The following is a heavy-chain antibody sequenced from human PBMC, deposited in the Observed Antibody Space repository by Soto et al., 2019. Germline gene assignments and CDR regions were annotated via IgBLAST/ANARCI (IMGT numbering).Heavy chain of an antibody. J-gene: IGHJ4*02. CDR1: GFTLSTYT. CDR2: ISGSGSYI. V-gene: IGHV3-21*01. Sequence: GGSLRLSCTASGFTLSTYTMNWVRQAPGKGLEWVSSISGSGSYIYYADSVKGRFTISRDDAKTSLYLQMNSLKAEDTAVYYCARVRTFSCDYWGQGTLVTVS. CDR3: ARVRTFSCDY.